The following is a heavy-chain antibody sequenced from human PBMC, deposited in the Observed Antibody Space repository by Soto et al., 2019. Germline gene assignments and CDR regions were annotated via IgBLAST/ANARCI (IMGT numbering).Heavy chain of an antibody. CDR1: GASITSSSHY. Sequence: TSETLSLTCTVSGASITSSSHYWGWIRQPPGKGLEWIGTFYYGGSSNYNPSLKSRVTISVDTSKNQFSLNLRSVTAADTAVYCCARHSGVYGMDVWGQGTTVTVSS. CDR2: FYYGGSS. J-gene: IGHJ6*02. D-gene: IGHD3-3*01. CDR3: ARHSGVYGMDV. V-gene: IGHV4-39*01.